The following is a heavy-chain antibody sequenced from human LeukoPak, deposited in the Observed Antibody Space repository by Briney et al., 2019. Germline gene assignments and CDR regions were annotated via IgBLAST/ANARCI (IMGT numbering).Heavy chain of an antibody. CDR1: GFTFSNYA. CDR2: ISGGGGPT. V-gene: IGHV3-23*01. Sequence: GGSLRLSCTASGFTFSNYAMSWVRQAPGKGLEWVSAISGGGGPTYYADSVKGRFTISRDNSKNTLYLQMNSLRAEDAAVYFCAKNRGYSWQYFFDYWGQGTLVTVSS. J-gene: IGHJ4*02. D-gene: IGHD6-25*01. CDR3: AKNRGYSWQYFFDY.